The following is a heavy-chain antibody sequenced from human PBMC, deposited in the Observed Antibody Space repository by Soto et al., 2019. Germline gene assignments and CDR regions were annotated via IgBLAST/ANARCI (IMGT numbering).Heavy chain of an antibody. J-gene: IGHJ3*02. CDR1: GGTFSSYA. D-gene: IGHD3-3*01. V-gene: IGHV1-69*13. CDR3: ARPLGVTIFGVASDAFDI. Sequence: SVKVSCKASGGTFSSYAISWVRQAPGQGLEWMGGIIPIFGTANYAQKFQGRVTITADESTSTAYMELSSLRSEDTAVYFCARPLGVTIFGVASDAFDIWGQGTMVTVSS. CDR2: IIPIFGTA.